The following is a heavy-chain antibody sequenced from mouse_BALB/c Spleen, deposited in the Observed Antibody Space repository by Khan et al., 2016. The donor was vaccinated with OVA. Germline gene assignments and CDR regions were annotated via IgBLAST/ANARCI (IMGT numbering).Heavy chain of an antibody. V-gene: IGHV1-4*01. Sequence: QIQLVQSGAELARPGASVKMSCKASGYTFTTYTMHWVKKRPGQGLEWIGYINPSNGYTNYNQKFKDKSTLTADKSSSTAYMQLSSLTSDYSAVYYCAREGAYYRSDGWFSYWGQGTLVTVSA. CDR1: GYTFTTYT. CDR2: INPSNGYT. J-gene: IGHJ3*01. CDR3: AREGAYYRSDGWFSY. D-gene: IGHD2-14*01.